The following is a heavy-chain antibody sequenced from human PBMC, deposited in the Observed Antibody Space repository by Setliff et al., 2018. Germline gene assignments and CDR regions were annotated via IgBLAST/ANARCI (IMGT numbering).Heavy chain of an antibody. Sequence: SVKVSCKASGGTFSSYDISWVRQAPGQGLEWMGRIIPIFGTANYAQKFQGRVTITADKSTYTAYLELTSLTLEDTAVYYCATSPKKVTGSDYYNYYMDVWGKGTTVTVS. J-gene: IGHJ6*03. CDR1: GGTFSSYD. V-gene: IGHV1-69*06. D-gene: IGHD3-9*01. CDR2: IIPIFGTA. CDR3: ATSPKKVTGSDYYNYYMDV.